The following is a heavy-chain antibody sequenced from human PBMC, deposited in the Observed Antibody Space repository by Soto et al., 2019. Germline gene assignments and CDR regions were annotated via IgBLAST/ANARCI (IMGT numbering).Heavy chain of an antibody. J-gene: IGHJ4*02. V-gene: IGHV3-15*07. D-gene: IGHD4-17*01. CDR3: TTDAGDDYGDYVSHPLAQSFDY. Sequence: GGSLRLSCAASGFTFSNAWMNWVRQAPGKGLEWVGRIKSKTDGGTTDYAAPGKGRFTISREDSKNRLYLQMNSLKNEDTAVYYCTTDAGDDYGDYVSHPLAQSFDYWGQGTLVTVSS. CDR1: GFTFSNAW. CDR2: IKSKTDGGTT.